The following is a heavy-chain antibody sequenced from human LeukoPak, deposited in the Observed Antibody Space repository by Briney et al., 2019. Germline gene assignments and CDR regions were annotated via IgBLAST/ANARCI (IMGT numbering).Heavy chain of an antibody. V-gene: IGHV4-59*01. CDR2: IYYLGST. Sequence: SGTLSLTCTVSGGSISSYYWSWIRQPPGKGLEWVGHIYYLGSTNYNPSLKSRVTISIDTSKNYFSLKLNSVIAADTAVYYCARDRPGSYWYFDLWGRGTLVTVSS. D-gene: IGHD3-10*01. CDR1: GGSISSYY. J-gene: IGHJ2*01. CDR3: ARDRPGSYWYFDL.